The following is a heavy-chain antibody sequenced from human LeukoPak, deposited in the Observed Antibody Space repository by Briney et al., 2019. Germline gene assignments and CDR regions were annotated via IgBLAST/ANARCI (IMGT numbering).Heavy chain of an antibody. Sequence: KASETLSLTCTVSGGSISSGGYYWRWIRQHPGKGLEWIGYIYYSGSTYYNPSLKSRVTISVDTSKNQFSLKLSSVTAADTAVYYCARVEYSSSAANDYWGQGTLVTVSS. J-gene: IGHJ4*02. D-gene: IGHD6-6*01. CDR1: GGSISSGGYY. CDR3: ARVEYSSSAANDY. V-gene: IGHV4-31*03. CDR2: IYYSGST.